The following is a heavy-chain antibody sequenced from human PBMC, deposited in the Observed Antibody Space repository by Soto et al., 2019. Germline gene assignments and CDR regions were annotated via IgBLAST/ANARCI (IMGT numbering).Heavy chain of an antibody. CDR3: ARSTSDIVLIAPLGY. Sequence: ASVKVSCKASGYTFTSYYMHWVRQAPGQGLEWMGIINPSGGSTSYAQKFQGRVTMTRDTSTSTVYMELSSLRSEDTAVYYCARSTSDIVLIAPLGYWGQGTLVTVSS. D-gene: IGHD2-8*01. CDR1: GYTFTSYY. J-gene: IGHJ4*02. V-gene: IGHV1-46*03. CDR2: INPSGGST.